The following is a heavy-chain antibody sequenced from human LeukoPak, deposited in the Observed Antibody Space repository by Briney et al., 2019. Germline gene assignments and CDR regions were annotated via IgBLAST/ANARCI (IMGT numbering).Heavy chain of an antibody. J-gene: IGHJ6*02. V-gene: IGHV3-30-3*01. D-gene: IGHD2-15*01. Sequence: GRSLRLSCAASGFTFSSYAMHWVRQAPGKGLEWVAFISYDGSNKYYADSVKGRFTISRDNSKNTLYLQMNSLRAEDTAVYYCARAPWYCSGGSCYKYYYYGMDVWGQGTTVTVSS. CDR3: ARAPWYCSGGSCYKYYYYGMDV. CDR1: GFTFSSYA. CDR2: ISYDGSNK.